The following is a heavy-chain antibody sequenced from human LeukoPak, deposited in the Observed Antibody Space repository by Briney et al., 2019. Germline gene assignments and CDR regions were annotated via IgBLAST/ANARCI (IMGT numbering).Heavy chain of an antibody. CDR1: GYSFTSYW. CDR3: ARAVTGPPDAFDI. J-gene: IGHJ3*02. D-gene: IGHD6-19*01. V-gene: IGHV5-10-1*01. CDR2: IDPSDSYT. Sequence: GESLKISCKGSGYSFTSYWISWVRQMPGKGLEWMGRIDPSDSYTNYSPSFQGHVTISADKSISTAYLQWSSPKASDTAMYYCARAVTGPPDAFDIWGQGTMVTVSS.